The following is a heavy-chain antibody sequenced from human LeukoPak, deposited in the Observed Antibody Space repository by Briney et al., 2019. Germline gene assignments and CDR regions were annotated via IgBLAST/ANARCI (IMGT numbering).Heavy chain of an antibody. J-gene: IGHJ4*02. CDR1: GYSFTSYW. D-gene: IGHD3-9*01. V-gene: IGHV5-10-1*01. CDR3: ARHEAGYFDWLSSPYYFDH. Sequence: GESLRISCKGSGYSFTSYWISWVRQMPGKGLEWMGRIDPSDSYTNYSPSFQGHVTISADKSISTAYLQWSSLKASDTAMYYCARHEAGYFDWLSSPYYFDHWGQGTLVTVSS. CDR2: IDPSDSYT.